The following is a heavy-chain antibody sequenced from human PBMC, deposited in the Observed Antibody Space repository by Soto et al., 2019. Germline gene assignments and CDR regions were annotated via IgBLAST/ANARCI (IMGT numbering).Heavy chain of an antibody. CDR2: ISSSSSYT. D-gene: IGHD5-18*01. CDR3: ATSPSPGYSYGYYYFDY. CDR1: GFTFSGYY. J-gene: IGHJ4*02. Sequence: GGSLRLSCAACGFTFSGYYMSWIRQAPGKGLEWVSYISSSSSYTKYADSVKGRFTISRDNAKNSLYLQMNSLRAEDTAVYYCATSPSPGYSYGYYYFDYWGQGTLVTVSS. V-gene: IGHV3-11*03.